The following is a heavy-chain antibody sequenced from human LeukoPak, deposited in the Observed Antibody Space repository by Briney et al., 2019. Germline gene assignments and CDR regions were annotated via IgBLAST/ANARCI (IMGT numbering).Heavy chain of an antibody. CDR1: GGSISNSY. CDR3: AGNDYSNWYMDV. V-gene: IGHV4-59*01. J-gene: IGHJ6*03. D-gene: IGHD4-11*01. CDR2: ISYNGSP. Sequence: SETLSLTCTVSGGSISNSYWSWIRQPPGKGLEWIGYISYNGSPDYSPSLKSRLTIAADTSKNQFFLILSSVTAADTAVYYCAGNDYSNWYMDVWGKGTTVTVSS.